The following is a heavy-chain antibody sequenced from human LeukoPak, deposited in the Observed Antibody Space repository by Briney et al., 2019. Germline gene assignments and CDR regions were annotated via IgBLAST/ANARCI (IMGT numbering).Heavy chain of an antibody. J-gene: IGHJ4*02. CDR3: TRDLGID. CDR2: IRSKAYGGTT. CDR1: GFTFGDYA. Sequence: GGSVRLSCTASGFTFGDYAMSWVRQAPGKGLEWVGFIRSKAYGGTTEYAASVKGRFTISRDDSKSIAYLQMNSLKTEDTAVYYCTRDLGIDWGQGTLVTVSS. V-gene: IGHV3-49*04. D-gene: IGHD1-14*01.